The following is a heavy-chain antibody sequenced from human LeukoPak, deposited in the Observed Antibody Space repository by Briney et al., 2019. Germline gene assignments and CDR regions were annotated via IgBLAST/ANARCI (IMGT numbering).Heavy chain of an antibody. V-gene: IGHV3-23*01. CDR2: ISGSGGST. D-gene: IGHD3-16*02. J-gene: IGHJ5*02. CDR1: GFTFRSYT. CDR3: AKDRVNDYVWGSYRSNWFDP. Sequence: GGSLRLSCAASGFTFRSYTMTWVRQAQGTGLEWVSSISGSGGSTYYADSVKGRFTISRDNSKNTLYLQMNSLRAEDTAVYYCAKDRVNDYVWGSYRSNWFDPWGQGTLVTVSS.